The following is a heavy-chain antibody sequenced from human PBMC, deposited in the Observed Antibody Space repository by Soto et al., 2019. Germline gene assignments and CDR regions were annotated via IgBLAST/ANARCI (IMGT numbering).Heavy chain of an antibody. CDR3: ARDIVVVPAAPETFDY. CDR2: ISGSGGST. D-gene: IGHD2-2*01. Sequence: PGGSLRLSCAASGFTFSSYAMSWVRQAPGKGLEWVSAISGSGGSTYYADSVKGRFTISRDNSKNTLYLQMNSLRAEDTAVYYCARDIVVVPAAPETFDYWGQGTLVTVSS. V-gene: IGHV3-23*01. CDR1: GFTFSSYA. J-gene: IGHJ4*02.